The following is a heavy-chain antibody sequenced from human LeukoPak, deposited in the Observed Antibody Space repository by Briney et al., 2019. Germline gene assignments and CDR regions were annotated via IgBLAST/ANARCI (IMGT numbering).Heavy chain of an antibody. CDR1: GGTFSSYA. V-gene: IGHV1-69*13. CDR3: ARRHAQLLSYGSGFDP. CDR2: IIPIFGTA. Sequence: ASVTVSCKASGGTFSSYAISWVRQAPGQGLEWMGGIIPIFGTANYAQKFQGRVTITADESTSTAYMELSSLRSEDTAVYYCARRHAQLLSYGSGFDPWGQGTLVTVSS. D-gene: IGHD2-2*01. J-gene: IGHJ5*02.